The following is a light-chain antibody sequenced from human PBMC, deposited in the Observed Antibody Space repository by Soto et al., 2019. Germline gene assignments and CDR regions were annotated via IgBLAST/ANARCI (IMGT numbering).Light chain of an antibody. Sequence: EIVMTQSPATLSVSPGEKATLSCRASQSVYNNLAWYQQKPGQAPRLLIYFASTRATGIPARFSGSGFGTDFSLTISSLQSEDFALYYGHQYTAWPLTFGGGTNVETK. CDR1: QSVYNN. J-gene: IGKJ4*01. CDR2: FAS. V-gene: IGKV3-15*01. CDR3: HQYTAWPLT.